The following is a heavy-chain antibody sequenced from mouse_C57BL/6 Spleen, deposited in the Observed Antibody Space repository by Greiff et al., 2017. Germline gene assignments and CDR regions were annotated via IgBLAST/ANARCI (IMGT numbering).Heavy chain of an antibody. Sequence: QVQLQQSGPELVKPGASVKISCKASGYAFSSSWMNWVKQRPGKGLEWIGRIYPGAGDTNYNGKFKGKATLTADKSSSTAYMQLSSLTSEDSAVYFCATITTVFPYYAMDYWGQGTSVTVSS. J-gene: IGHJ4*01. V-gene: IGHV1-82*01. D-gene: IGHD1-1*01. CDR2: IYPGAGDT. CDR1: GYAFSSSW. CDR3: ATITTVFPYYAMDY.